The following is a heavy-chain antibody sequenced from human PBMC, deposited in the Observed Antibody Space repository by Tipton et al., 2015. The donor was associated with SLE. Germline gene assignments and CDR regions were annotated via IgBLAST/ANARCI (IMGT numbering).Heavy chain of an antibody. CDR1: GFTFSGHW. D-gene: IGHD3-22*01. CDR3: GRGVYSEGSVGMDV. Sequence: SLRLSCAASGFTFSGHWMYWVRQAPGKGLVWVSRISRDGSNTYYADSMEGRFTISRDNAKNTLYLQMHSLRVDDTAVYYCGRGVYSEGSVGMDVWGQGTTVTVSS. J-gene: IGHJ6*02. V-gene: IGHV3-74*01. CDR2: ISRDGSNT.